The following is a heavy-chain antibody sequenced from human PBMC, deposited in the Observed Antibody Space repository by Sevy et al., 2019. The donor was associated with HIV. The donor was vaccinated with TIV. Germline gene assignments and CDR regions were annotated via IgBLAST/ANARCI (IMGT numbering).Heavy chain of an antibody. CDR1: GFTVSSNY. CDR2: IYSGGST. J-gene: IGHJ6*02. Sequence: GGSLRLSCAASGFTVSSNYMSWVRQAPGKGLEWVSVIYSGGSTYYADSVKGRFTISRDNSKNTLYLQMNSLRAEDTAVYYCARGSRGLLWFGELSYYYYYGMDDWGQGTTVTVSS. D-gene: IGHD3-10*01. CDR3: ARGSRGLLWFGELSYYYYYGMDD. V-gene: IGHV3-53*01.